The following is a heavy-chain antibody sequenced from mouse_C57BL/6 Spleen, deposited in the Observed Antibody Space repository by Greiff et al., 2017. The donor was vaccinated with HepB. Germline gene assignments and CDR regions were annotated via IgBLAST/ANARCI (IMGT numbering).Heavy chain of an antibody. J-gene: IGHJ4*01. D-gene: IGHD2-1*01. Sequence: VQLQQSGAELVRPGASVKLSCTASGFNIKDYYMHWVKQRPEQGLEWIGRIDPEDGDTEYAPKFQGKATITADTSSNTAYLQLSSLTSEDTAVYYCTKIYYGNCGAMDYWGQGTSVTVSS. CDR1: GFNIKDYY. V-gene: IGHV14-1*01. CDR2: IDPEDGDT. CDR3: TKIYYGNCGAMDY.